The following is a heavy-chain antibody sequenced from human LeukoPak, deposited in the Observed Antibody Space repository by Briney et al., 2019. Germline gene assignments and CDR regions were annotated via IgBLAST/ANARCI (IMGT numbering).Heavy chain of an antibody. V-gene: IGHV4-59*01. CDR1: GGSISSYY. Sequence: PSETLSLTCTVSGGSISSYYWSWIRQPPGKGLEWIGYIYYSGSTNYNPSLKSRVTISVDTSKNQFSLKLSSVTAADTAVYYCARAPPPDFDCWGQGTLVTVSS. CDR3: ARAPPPDFDC. J-gene: IGHJ4*02. CDR2: IYYSGST.